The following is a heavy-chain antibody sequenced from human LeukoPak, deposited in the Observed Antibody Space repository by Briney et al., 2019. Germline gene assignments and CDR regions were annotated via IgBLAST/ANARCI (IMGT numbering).Heavy chain of an antibody. V-gene: IGHV3-23*01. CDR1: GFTFSSYA. CDR2: ISGSGGST. Sequence: GGSPRLSCAASGFTFSSYAMSWVRQAPGKGLEWVSAISGSGGSTYYADSVKGRFTISRDNSKNTLYLQMNSLRAEDTAVYYCAKARGYGYYFDYWGQGTLVTVSS. D-gene: IGHD4-17*01. CDR3: AKARGYGYYFDY. J-gene: IGHJ4*02.